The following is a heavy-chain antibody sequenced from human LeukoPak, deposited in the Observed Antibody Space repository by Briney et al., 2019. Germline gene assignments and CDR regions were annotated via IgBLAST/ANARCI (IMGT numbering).Heavy chain of an antibody. D-gene: IGHD2-15*01. J-gene: IGHJ4*02. Sequence: PGGSLRLSCAAPEFTFSTYSMAWVRQTPGKGLEWVSVIGGSGTTFYADSVKGRFTISRDNSKNTLYLQMSSLRAEDTAIYYCAKEGDRGFVVADYFDYWGQGALVTVSS. CDR3: AKEGDRGFVVADYFDY. CDR1: EFTFSTYS. CDR2: IGGSGTT. V-gene: IGHV3-23*01.